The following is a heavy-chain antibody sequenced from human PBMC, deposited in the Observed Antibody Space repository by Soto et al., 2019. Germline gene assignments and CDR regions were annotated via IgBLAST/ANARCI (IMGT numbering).Heavy chain of an antibody. CDR1: GGSFSGYY. CDR3: ARVSGYCSSTSCSTYSSGWLIDY. CDR2: INHSGST. J-gene: IGHJ4*02. V-gene: IGHV4-34*01. Sequence: SETLSLTCAVYGGSFSGYYWSWIRQPPGKGLEWIGEINHSGSTNYNPSLKSRVTISVDTSKNQFSLKLSSVTAADTAVYYCARVSGYCSSTSCSTYSSGWLIDYWGQGTLVTVSS. D-gene: IGHD2-2*01.